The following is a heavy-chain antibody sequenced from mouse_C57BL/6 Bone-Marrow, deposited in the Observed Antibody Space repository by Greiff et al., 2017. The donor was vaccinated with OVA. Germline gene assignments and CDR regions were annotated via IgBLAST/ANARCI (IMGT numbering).Heavy chain of an antibody. J-gene: IGHJ3*01. CDR2: ISNGGGST. Sequence: EVQGVESGGGLVQPGGSLKLSCAASGFTFSDYYMYWVRQTPEKRLEWVAYISNGGGSTYYPDTVKGRFTISRDNAKNTLYLQMSRLKAEDTAMYYCARHEGYSNPFAYWGQGTLVTVSA. D-gene: IGHD2-5*01. CDR1: GFTFSDYY. V-gene: IGHV5-12*01. CDR3: ARHEGYSNPFAY.